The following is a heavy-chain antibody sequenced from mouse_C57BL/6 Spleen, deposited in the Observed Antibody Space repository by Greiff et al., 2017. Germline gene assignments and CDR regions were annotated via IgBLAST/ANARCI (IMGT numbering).Heavy chain of an antibody. D-gene: IGHD6-1*01. Sequence: VQLQQSGAELVRPGASVKLSCTASGFNIKDAYMHWVKQRPEQGLEWIGWIDPENGDTEYASKFQGKATITADTSSNSAYLQRSSLTSEDTAVYYCTTSNPFAYWGQGTLVTVSA. CDR1: GFNIKDAY. CDR3: TTSNPFAY. V-gene: IGHV14-4*01. J-gene: IGHJ3*01. CDR2: IDPENGDT.